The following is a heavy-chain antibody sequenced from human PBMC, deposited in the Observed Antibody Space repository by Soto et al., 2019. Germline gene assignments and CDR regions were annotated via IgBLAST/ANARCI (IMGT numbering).Heavy chain of an antibody. V-gene: IGHV3-7*01. CDR3: ARRATTSAGYFEL. J-gene: IGHJ2*01. Sequence: PGGSLRLSCAASGFTFSNYWMSWVRQAPGKGLEWVANIKQDGSEKNYKDSVKGRLTISRDNAKNSLSLQMNSLRAEDTAVYYCARRATTSAGYFELWGRGTLFTVSS. CDR2: IKQDGSEK. CDR1: GFTFSNYW. D-gene: IGHD1-26*01.